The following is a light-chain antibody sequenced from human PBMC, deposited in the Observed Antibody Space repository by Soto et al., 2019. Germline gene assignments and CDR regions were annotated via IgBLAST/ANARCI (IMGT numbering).Light chain of an antibody. CDR2: DVS. CDR1: SSDVGGYNY. J-gene: IGLJ2*01. CDR3: SSYTSSSTFV. V-gene: IGLV2-14*01. Sequence: QSALTQSASVSGSPGQSITISCTGTSSDVGGYNYVSWYQQHPGKAPKLMIYDVSNRPSGVSNRFSGSKSGNTASLTISGLQAEDEADYYCSSYTSSSTFVFGGGTKLTVL.